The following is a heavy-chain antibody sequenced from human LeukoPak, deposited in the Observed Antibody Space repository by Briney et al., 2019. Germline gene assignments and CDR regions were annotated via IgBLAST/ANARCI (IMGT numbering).Heavy chain of an antibody. D-gene: IGHD2-8*01. CDR3: ATDPASYCTSSTCDFDY. Sequence: PGGSPRLSCAASGFTFSSYWMSWVRQAPGKGLEWVANIKQDGSEKYYVGSVKGRFTISRDNAKNSLYLQMNNLGAEDTAVYYCATDPASYCTSSTCDFDYWGQGTPVTVSS. V-gene: IGHV3-7*01. CDR2: IKQDGSEK. J-gene: IGHJ4*02. CDR1: GFTFSSYW.